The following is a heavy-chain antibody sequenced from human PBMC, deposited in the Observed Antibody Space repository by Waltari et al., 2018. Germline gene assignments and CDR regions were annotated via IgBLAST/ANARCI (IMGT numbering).Heavy chain of an antibody. CDR3: AREVVPAAKIVVNWFDP. CDR2: ITTNTEYP. CDR1: GYSFTNYA. V-gene: IGHV7-4-1*02. D-gene: IGHD2-2*01. J-gene: IGHJ5*02. Sequence: QVQLVQSGSEWKKPGASVKVSCKAYGYSFTNYAINWVRQAPGQGLELMGWITTNTEYPTYTQGFTRRFVFSLDTSVSTAYLQINDLKAEDTAIYYCAREVVPAAKIVVNWFDPWGQGTQVTVSS.